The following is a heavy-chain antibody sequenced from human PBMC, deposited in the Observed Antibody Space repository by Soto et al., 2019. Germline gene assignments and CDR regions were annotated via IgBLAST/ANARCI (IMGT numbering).Heavy chain of an antibody. V-gene: IGHV3-9*01. CDR1: GFTFDNCG. Sequence: EVQLVESGGGLVQSGRSPRLSCAASGFTFDNCGMHWVRQAPGKGLEWVAGISWDSSTIGYADSVKGRFIISRDDAKNSLYLQMDSLRGEDTALYYCVQGRYPTMATPLDHWGQGTQVIVSS. CDR2: ISWDSSTI. D-gene: IGHD2-15*01. J-gene: IGHJ4*02. CDR3: VQGRYPTMATPLDH.